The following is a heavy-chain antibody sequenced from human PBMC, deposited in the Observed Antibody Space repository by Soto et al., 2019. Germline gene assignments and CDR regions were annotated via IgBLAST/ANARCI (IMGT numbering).Heavy chain of an antibody. J-gene: IGHJ6*02. D-gene: IGHD4-17*01. CDR1: GGTFSTYA. CDR2: VIPIFGTA. V-gene: IGHV1-69*12. Sequence: QVQLVQSGAEVKKPGSSVKVSCKASGGTFSTYAISWVRQAPGQGLEWMGGVIPIFGTADYAQKFQGRVTITADESTTTAYMEPNSLRSADTAVYYCARDRPRENYGGNYYYHMDVWGQGTTVTVSS. CDR3: ARDRPRENYGGNYYYHMDV.